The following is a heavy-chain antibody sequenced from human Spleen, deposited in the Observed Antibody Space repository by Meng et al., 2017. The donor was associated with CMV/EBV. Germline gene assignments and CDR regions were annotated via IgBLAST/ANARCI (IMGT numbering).Heavy chain of an antibody. CDR3: ARVVVDRGDGNSTADY. CDR2: ISDYNGTT. Sequence: ASVKVSCKTSGYTFTTSGFNWVRQAPGQGLEWMEWISDYNGTTKYAQKFQGRVTMTTDTSTSTAYMELRSLRSEDTAVYYCARVVVDRGDGNSTADYWGQGTLVTVSS. V-gene: IGHV1-18*01. J-gene: IGHJ4*02. D-gene: IGHD1/OR15-1a*01. CDR1: GYTFTTSG.